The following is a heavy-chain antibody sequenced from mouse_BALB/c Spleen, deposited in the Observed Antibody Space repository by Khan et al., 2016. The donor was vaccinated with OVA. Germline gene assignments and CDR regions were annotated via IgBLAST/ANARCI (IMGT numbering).Heavy chain of an antibody. CDR2: IYPGTGST. Sequence: QVQLKESGAELVRPGASVKLSCKTSGYTFTSYWIHWVKQRPGQGLEWIARIYPGTGSTHYNEKFKGKATLTADKSSSTAYMQLSSLKSEDSAVLFWASPSDNSGSLFAYWGQGTLVTVSA. CDR1: GYTFTSYW. J-gene: IGHJ3*01. V-gene: IGHV1-76*01. CDR3: ASPSDNSGSLFAY. D-gene: IGHD3-2*01.